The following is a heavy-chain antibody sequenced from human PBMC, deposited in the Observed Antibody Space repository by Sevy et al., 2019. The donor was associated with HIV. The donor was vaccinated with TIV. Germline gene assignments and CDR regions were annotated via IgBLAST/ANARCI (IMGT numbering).Heavy chain of an antibody. V-gene: IGHV4-59*08. CDR3: ATQRGALFDP. CDR2: IYYSGST. D-gene: IGHD3-10*01. CDR1: GGSISSYY. J-gene: IGHJ5*02. Sequence: SETLFLTCTVSGGSISSYYWSWIRQPPGKGLEWIGYIYYSGSTNYNPSLKSRVTISVDTSKNQFSLKLSSVTAADTAVYYCATQRGALFDPWGQGTLVTVSS.